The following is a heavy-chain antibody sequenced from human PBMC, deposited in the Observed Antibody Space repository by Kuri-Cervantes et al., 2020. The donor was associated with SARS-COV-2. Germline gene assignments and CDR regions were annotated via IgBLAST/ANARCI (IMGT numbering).Heavy chain of an antibody. J-gene: IGHJ6*02. V-gene: IGHV1-2*04. D-gene: IGHD3-10*01. Sequence: GESLKISCKASGYTFTGYYMHWVRQAPGQGLEWMGWINPNSGGTNYAQKFQGWVTMTRDTSISTAYMELSRLRSDDTAVYYCARGMVRGVIQYYYYGMDVWGQGTTVTVSS. CDR1: GYTFTGYY. CDR3: ARGMVRGVIQYYYYGMDV. CDR2: INPNSGGT.